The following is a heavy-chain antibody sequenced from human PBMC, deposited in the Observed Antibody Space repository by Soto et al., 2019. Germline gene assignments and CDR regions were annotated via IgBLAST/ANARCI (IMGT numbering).Heavy chain of an antibody. D-gene: IGHD3-3*01. J-gene: IGHJ4*02. CDR3: ARYYDFWSGYYPSYFDY. CDR1: GGSISSGGYS. CDR2: IYHSGST. V-gene: IGHV4-30-2*01. Sequence: SETLSLTCAVSGGSISSGGYSWSWIRQPPGKGLEWIGYIYHSGSTYYNPSLKSRVTISVDRSKNQFSLKLSSVTAADTAVYYCARYYDFWSGYYPSYFDYWGQGTLVT.